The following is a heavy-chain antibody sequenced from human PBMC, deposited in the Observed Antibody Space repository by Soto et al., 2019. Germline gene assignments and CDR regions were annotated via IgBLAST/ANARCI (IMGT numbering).Heavy chain of an antibody. CDR1: GFTFSSYS. CDR3: ARDHNYAFDY. J-gene: IGHJ4*02. D-gene: IGHD5-18*01. V-gene: IGHV3-48*02. Sequence: GGSLRLSCAASGFTFSSYSMNWVRQAPGKGLEWVSYISSSSSTIYYADSVKGRFTISRDSAKTSPYLQMNSLRDEDTAVYYCARDHNYAFDYWGQGTLVPVSS. CDR2: ISSSSSTI.